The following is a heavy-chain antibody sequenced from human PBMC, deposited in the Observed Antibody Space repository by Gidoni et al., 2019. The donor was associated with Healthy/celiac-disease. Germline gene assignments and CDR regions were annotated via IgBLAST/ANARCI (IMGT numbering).Heavy chain of an antibody. CDR3: ARRGWNDEGDVFDY. Sequence: QLQLQESAPGLVQPSVTLSLTCTVSVGSISSSSYYWGWIRQPPGKGLEWFGSIYYSGRANYNPSLKSRVTISVDTSKNQFSLKLSSVTAADTAVYYCARRGWNDEGDVFDYWGQGTLVTVSS. CDR2: IYYSGRA. CDR1: VGSISSSSYY. V-gene: IGHV4-39*01. D-gene: IGHD1-1*01. J-gene: IGHJ4*02.